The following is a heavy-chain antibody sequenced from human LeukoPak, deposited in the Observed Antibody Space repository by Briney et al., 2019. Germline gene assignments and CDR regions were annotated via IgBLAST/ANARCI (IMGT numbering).Heavy chain of an antibody. CDR3: ARGSYYYDSSAYYSPSYYFDY. D-gene: IGHD3-22*01. CDR2: ISYDGSNK. V-gene: IGHV3-30-3*01. CDR1: GFTFSSYA. Sequence: PGGSQRLSCAASGFTFSSYAMHWVRQAPGKGLEWVAVISYDGSNKYYADSVKGRFTISRDNSKNTLYLQMNSLRAEDTAVYHCARGSYYYDSSAYYSPSYYFDYWGQGTLVTVSS. J-gene: IGHJ4*02.